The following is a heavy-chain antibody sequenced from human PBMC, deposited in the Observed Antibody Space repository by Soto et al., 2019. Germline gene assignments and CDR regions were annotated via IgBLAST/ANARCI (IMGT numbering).Heavy chain of an antibody. Sequence: HPGGSLRLSCAASGFTFSSYAMSWVRQAPGKGLEWVSAISGSGGSTYYADSVKGRFTISRDNSKNTLYLQMNSLRAEDTAVYYCAKHSDYYYYMDVWGKGTTVTVSS. D-gene: IGHD2-15*01. CDR1: GFTFSSYA. CDR2: ISGSGGST. J-gene: IGHJ6*03. CDR3: AKHSDYYYYMDV. V-gene: IGHV3-23*01.